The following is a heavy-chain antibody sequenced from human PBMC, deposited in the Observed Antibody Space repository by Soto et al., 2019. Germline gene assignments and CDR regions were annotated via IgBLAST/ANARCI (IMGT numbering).Heavy chain of an antibody. J-gene: IGHJ3*02. CDR2: IRDSGHST. CDR1: GFTFSTYS. D-gene: IGHD6-19*01. Sequence: EVQLLESGGGLVQPGGSLRLSCAASGFTFSTYSMTWVRQAPGKGLEWVSTIRDSGHSTHYADSVRGRFAMSRDNSKNTLFMQMNSLRAEDTAVYYCARVKAQILSSGWYGGDDIWGQGTMVTVSS. CDR3: ARVKAQILSSGWYGGDDI. V-gene: IGHV3-23*01.